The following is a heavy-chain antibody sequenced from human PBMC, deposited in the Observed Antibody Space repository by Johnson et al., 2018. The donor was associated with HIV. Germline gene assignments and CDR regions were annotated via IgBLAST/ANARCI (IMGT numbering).Heavy chain of an antibody. J-gene: IGHJ3*02. CDR1: GFTVSSNY. CDR3: ARDFLRGIVGATGAFDI. Sequence: VQLVDSGGGLVQPGGSLRRSCAASGFTVSSNYMSWVRQAPGQGLEWVSVIYRVGSTYYADSVKGRFTISRDNSKNTLYLQINSLKAEDTAVYYCARDFLRGIVGATGAFDIWGQGTMVTVSS. D-gene: IGHD1-26*01. CDR2: IYRVGST. V-gene: IGHV3-66*02.